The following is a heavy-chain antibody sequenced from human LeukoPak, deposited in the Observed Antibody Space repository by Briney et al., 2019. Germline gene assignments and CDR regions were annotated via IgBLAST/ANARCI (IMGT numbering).Heavy chain of an antibody. CDR2: IYHSGST. CDR3: ARIYRPLQGDWFDP. D-gene: IGHD3-16*02. J-gene: IGHJ5*02. Sequence: GSLRLSCVASGFSFSSNWMSWVRQAPGKGLEWIGEIYHSGSTNYNPSLKSRVTMSVDKSKNQFSLKLSSVTAADTAVYYCARIYRPLQGDWFDPWGQGTLVTVSS. CDR1: GFSFSSNW. V-gene: IGHV4-4*02.